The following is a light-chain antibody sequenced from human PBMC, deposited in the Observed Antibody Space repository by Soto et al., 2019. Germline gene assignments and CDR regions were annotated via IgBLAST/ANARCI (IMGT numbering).Light chain of an antibody. V-gene: IGKV3-20*01. J-gene: IGKJ1*01. CDR3: QQYGSSPRT. CDR2: GAS. CDR1: QSVSSSY. Sequence: GERATLSCRASQSVSSSYLAWYQQKPGQAPRLLIYGASSRATGIPDRFSGSGSGTDFTLTISRLEPEDVAVYYCQQYGSSPRTFGQGTKVDIK.